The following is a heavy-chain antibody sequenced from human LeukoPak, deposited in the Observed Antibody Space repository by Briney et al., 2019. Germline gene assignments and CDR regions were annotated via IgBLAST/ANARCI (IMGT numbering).Heavy chain of an antibody. CDR2: ISSSGSTI. CDR3: ARDRDSGYPDY. D-gene: IGHD5-12*01. J-gene: IGHJ4*02. CDR1: GFTFSSYE. V-gene: IGHV3-48*03. Sequence: GGSLRLSCAASGFTFSSYEMNWVRQAPGKGLEWVSYISSSGSTIYYADSVKGRFTISRDNAKNSLYLQMNSLRAEDTTVYYCARDRDSGYPDYWGQGTLVTVSS.